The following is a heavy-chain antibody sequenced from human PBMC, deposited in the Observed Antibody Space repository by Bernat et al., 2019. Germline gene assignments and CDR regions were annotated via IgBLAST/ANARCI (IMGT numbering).Heavy chain of an antibody. D-gene: IGHD3-10*01. J-gene: IGHJ6*02. Sequence: QVQLVESGGGVVQPGRSLRLSCAASGFTFSSYAMHWVRQAPGKGLEWVAVISYDGSNKYYDDSVKGRFTISRDNSKNTLYLQMNSLRAEDTAVYYCARVSGYYGSGSYTYYYYGMDVWGQGTTVTVSS. CDR2: ISYDGSNK. CDR3: ARVSGYYGSGSYTYYYYGMDV. V-gene: IGHV3-30-3*01. CDR1: GFTFSSYA.